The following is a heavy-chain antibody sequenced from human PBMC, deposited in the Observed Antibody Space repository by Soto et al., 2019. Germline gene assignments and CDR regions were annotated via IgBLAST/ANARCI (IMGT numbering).Heavy chain of an antibody. CDR3: ARGSLRYFDWLSQYY. D-gene: IGHD3-9*01. J-gene: IGHJ4*02. CDR2: IYSGGST. Sequence: GGSLRLSCAASGFTVSSNYMSWVRQAPGKGLEWVSVIYSGGSTYYADSVKGRFTISRDNSKNTLYLQMNSLRAEDTAVYYCARGSLRYFDWLSQYYWGQGTLVTVSS. V-gene: IGHV3-66*01. CDR1: GFTVSSNY.